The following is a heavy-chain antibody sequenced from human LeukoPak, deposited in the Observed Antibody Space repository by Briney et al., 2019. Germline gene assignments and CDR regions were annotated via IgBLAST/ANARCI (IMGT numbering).Heavy chain of an antibody. J-gene: IGHJ4*02. Sequence: GGSLRLSCAASGFTVSSDYMTWVRQAPGKGLEWVSVIYSGGSTYYADSVKGRFTVSKDNAKNSLYLRMNSLRAEDTAMYYCARNRGGGSGYSDYWGQGTLVTVSS. V-gene: IGHV3-53*01. CDR3: ARNRGGGSGYSDY. CDR2: IYSGGST. CDR1: GFTVSSDY. D-gene: IGHD3-22*01.